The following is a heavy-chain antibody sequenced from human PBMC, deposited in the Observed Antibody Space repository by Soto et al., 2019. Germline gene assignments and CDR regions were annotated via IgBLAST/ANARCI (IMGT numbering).Heavy chain of an antibody. J-gene: IGHJ4*02. Sequence: QVQLVESGGGVAQPGRSLRLSCAVSGFTFSDCGMHWVRQAPGKGLEWVAVVSYDGSYKYYADSVKGRFTVSRDLSGNTLFLQMNSLRLEDTAVYFCAKEMYPRTVLDSSSPWGDYWGQGTLVAVSS. CDR1: GFTFSDCG. D-gene: IGHD6-6*01. V-gene: IGHV3-30*18. CDR3: AKEMYPRTVLDSSSPWGDY. CDR2: VSYDGSYK.